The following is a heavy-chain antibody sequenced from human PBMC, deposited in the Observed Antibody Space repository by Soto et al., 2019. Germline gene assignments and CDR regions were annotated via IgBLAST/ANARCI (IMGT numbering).Heavy chain of an antibody. D-gene: IGHD3-10*01. V-gene: IGHV4-4*02. Sequence: KPSETLSLTCAVSGVSLTSGNWWTWVRQSPQRGLEYIGEIFHDGTANYYPSFERRVAMSVDTSRNQFSLKLTSVPAADTAVYFCARLVYDTRLNYMYFDFWGPGTLVTVSS. J-gene: IGHJ4*02. CDR1: GVSLTSGNW. CDR2: IFHDGTA. CDR3: ARLVYDTRLNYMYFDF.